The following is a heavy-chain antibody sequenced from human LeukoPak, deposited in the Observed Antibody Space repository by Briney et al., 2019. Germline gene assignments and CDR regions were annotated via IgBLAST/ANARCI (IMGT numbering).Heavy chain of an antibody. CDR3: GREDRVVLGNDACDI. D-gene: IGHD2-8*01. CDR2: ISYSSGSI. CDR1: GFTFDEYA. J-gene: IGHJ3*02. Sequence: PGGSLRLSCAASGFTFDEYAMHWVRQAPGKGLEWVSGISYSSGSIGYVDSVKGRFTISRDNAKNTLSLQMNSLRVEDTALYYCGREDRVVLGNDACDIWGQGTMVTVSS. V-gene: IGHV3-9*01.